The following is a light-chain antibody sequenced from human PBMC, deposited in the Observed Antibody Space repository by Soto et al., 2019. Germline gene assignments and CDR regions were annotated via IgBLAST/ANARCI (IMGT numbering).Light chain of an antibody. J-gene: IGKJ4*01. CDR3: QQDYMTPALT. Sequence: DIVMTQSPDSLAVSLGERATINCKSSQRVLYSSINTNYLARYQQTPGQPSKLFIYWASTRESGVPDRFRGSRSGKDVTHIVSSRQAEAFAVYSCQQDYMTPALTFGGGTKVEIK. CDR1: QRVLYSSINTNY. CDR2: WAS. V-gene: IGKV4-1*01.